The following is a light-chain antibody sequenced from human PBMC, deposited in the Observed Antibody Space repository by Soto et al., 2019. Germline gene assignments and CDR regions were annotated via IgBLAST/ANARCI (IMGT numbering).Light chain of an antibody. V-gene: IGLV2-23*01. J-gene: IGLJ2*01. CDR3: CSYAGSSTLVV. CDR1: SSDVGSYNL. Sequence: QSVLTQPASVSGSPGQSITISCTGTSSDVGSYNLVSWYQQHPGKAPKLMIYEGSKRPSGGSNRFSGSKSGNTASLTISGLQAEDEADYYCCSYAGSSTLVVFGGGTKLTVL. CDR2: EGS.